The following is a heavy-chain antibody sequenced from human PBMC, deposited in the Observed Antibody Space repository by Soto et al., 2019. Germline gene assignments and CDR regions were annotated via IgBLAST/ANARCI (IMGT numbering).Heavy chain of an antibody. J-gene: IGHJ6*02. D-gene: IGHD3-10*01. V-gene: IGHV3-74*01. CDR1: GFTFSSYW. CDR2: INSDGSST. Sequence: QAGGSLRLSCAASGFTFSSYWMHWVRQAPGKGLVWVSRINSDGSSTSYADSVKGRFTISRDNAKNTLYLQMNSLRAEDTAVYYCARERMVRGVTTRYYYGMDVWGQGTTVTVSS. CDR3: ARERMVRGVTTRYYYGMDV.